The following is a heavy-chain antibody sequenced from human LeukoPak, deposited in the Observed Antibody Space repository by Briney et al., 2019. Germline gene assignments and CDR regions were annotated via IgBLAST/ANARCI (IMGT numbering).Heavy chain of an antibody. CDR1: GFTFSSYS. J-gene: IGHJ6*02. D-gene: IGHD3-9*01. Sequence: GGSLRLSCAASGFTFSSYSMNWVRQAPGKGLEWVSSISSSSSYIYYADSVKGRFTISRDNAKNSLYLQMNSLRAEDTAVYYCARDDERRYFDWLHGMDDWGQGTTVTVSS. V-gene: IGHV3-21*01. CDR3: ARDDERRYFDWLHGMDD. CDR2: ISSSSSYI.